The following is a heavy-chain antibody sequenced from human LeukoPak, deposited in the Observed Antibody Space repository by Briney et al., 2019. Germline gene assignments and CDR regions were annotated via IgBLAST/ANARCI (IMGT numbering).Heavy chain of an antibody. CDR3: ARGLGYSSSKRLDY. J-gene: IGHJ4*02. CDR2: INHSGST. V-gene: IGHV4-34*01. D-gene: IGHD6-13*01. Sequence: PSETLSLTCAVYGGSFRGYYWSWVRHPPGKGLEWIGEINHSGSTNYNPSLKSRVNISVDTSQNQFSLKLSSVTAADTAVYYCARGLGYSSSKRLDYWGQGTLVTVSS. CDR1: GGSFRGYY.